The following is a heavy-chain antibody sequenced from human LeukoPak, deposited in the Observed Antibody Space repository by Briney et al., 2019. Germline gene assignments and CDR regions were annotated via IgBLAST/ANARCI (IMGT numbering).Heavy chain of an antibody. D-gene: IGHD3-22*01. Sequence: ASVRVSCKASGYTFTSYGFSWVRQAPGQGLEWMGGIIPIFHTADYAQKFQGRVTITADESTGTVYMELSRLRSEDTAMYYCARTYYYDSSGYPVQVSDAFDIWGQGTMVTVSS. V-gene: IGHV1-69*13. J-gene: IGHJ3*02. CDR3: ARTYYYDSSGYPVQVSDAFDI. CDR2: IIPIFHTA. CDR1: GYTFTSYG.